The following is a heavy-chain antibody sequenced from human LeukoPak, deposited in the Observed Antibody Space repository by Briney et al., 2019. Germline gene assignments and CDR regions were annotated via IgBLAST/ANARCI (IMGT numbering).Heavy chain of an antibody. CDR2: ISSSSSYI. CDR1: GFTFSSYS. V-gene: IGHV3-21*01. Sequence: KPGGSLRLSCAAPGFTFSSYSMNWVRQAPGKGLEWVSSISSSSSYIYYADSVKGRFTISRDNAKNSLYLQMNSLRAEDTAVYYCARLGVAGYFDYWGRGTLVTVSS. D-gene: IGHD3-3*01. CDR3: ARLGVAGYFDY. J-gene: IGHJ4*02.